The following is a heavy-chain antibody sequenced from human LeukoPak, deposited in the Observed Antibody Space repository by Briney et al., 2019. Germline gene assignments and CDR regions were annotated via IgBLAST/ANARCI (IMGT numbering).Heavy chain of an antibody. CDR3: ARGGIGYSSGWYPGNHYYFDY. D-gene: IGHD6-19*01. V-gene: IGHV3-21*01. Sequence: GGSLRLSCAASGFTFSSYSMNWVRQAPGKGLEWVSSIDFTSRYIYNADSVKGRFTTSRDNAKNSLDLQMNSLKVEDTAVYYCARGGIGYSSGWYPGNHYYFDYWGQGTLVTVSS. CDR2: IDFTSRYI. CDR1: GFTFSSYS. J-gene: IGHJ4*02.